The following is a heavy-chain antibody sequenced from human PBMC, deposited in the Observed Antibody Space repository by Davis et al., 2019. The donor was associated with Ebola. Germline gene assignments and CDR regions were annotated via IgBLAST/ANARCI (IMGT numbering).Heavy chain of an antibody. D-gene: IGHD3-10*01. J-gene: IGHJ4*02. Sequence: SETLSLTCAVSGGSISSGGYYWSWIRQPPGKGLEWIGYIYYSGSTNYNPSLKSRVTISVDTSKNQFSLQLRSVTAADTAVYYCATHYGRFDYWGQGTLVTVSS. CDR3: ATHYGRFDY. CDR1: GGSISSGGYY. CDR2: IYYSGST. V-gene: IGHV4-61*08.